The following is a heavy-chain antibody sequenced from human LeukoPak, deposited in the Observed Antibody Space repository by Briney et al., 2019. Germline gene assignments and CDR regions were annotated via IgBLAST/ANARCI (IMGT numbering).Heavy chain of an antibody. CDR3: AADGGWGDN. CDR1: GYSFTSHY. D-gene: IGHD6-19*01. J-gene: IGHJ4*02. CDR2: INPSGSST. V-gene: IGHV1-46*01. Sequence: ASVKVSCKASGYSFTSHYMHWVRQAPGQGLEWLGLINPSGSSTLYAQKFQGRVTITADGSMSTVYMELSSLTSEDTAVYYCAADGGWGDNWGQGTLVTVSS.